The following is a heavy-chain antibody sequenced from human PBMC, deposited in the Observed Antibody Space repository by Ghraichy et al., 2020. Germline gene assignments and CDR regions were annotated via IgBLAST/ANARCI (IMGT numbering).Heavy chain of an antibody. CDR3: ATIALGPATAFNWFDP. CDR2: IYFNENT. D-gene: IGHD2-2*01. V-gene: IGHV4-39*01. J-gene: IGHJ5*02. Sequence: SETLSLTCTVSGGSISSSTYYWGWIRQPPGKGLEWIGSIYFNENTYYNPSLKSRVTVSVDTSKNQFSLKLNSVTASDTAVYYCATIALGPATAFNWFDPWGQGTLVTVSS. CDR1: GGSISSSTYY.